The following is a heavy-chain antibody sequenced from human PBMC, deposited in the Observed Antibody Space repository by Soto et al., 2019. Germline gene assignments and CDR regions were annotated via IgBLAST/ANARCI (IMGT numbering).Heavy chain of an antibody. CDR3: ARGSSGWYLDAFGI. CDR2: IYDSGST. J-gene: IGHJ3*02. D-gene: IGHD6-19*01. V-gene: IGHV4-59*01. CDR1: GDSIRSYY. Sequence: PSETLSLTCTVSGDSIRSYYWSWIRQPPGKGLEWIGYIYDSGSTNYNPSLKSRVTISVDTSKNQFSLKLSSVTAADTAVYYCARGSSGWYLDAFGIWGQGTTVTVSS.